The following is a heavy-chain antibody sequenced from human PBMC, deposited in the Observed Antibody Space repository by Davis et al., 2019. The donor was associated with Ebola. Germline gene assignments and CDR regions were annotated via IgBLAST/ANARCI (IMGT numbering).Heavy chain of an antibody. D-gene: IGHD6-13*01. Sequence: SVKVSCKASGGTFSSYAISWVRQAPGQGLEWMGGIIPIFGTANYAQKLQGRVTMTTDTSTSTAYIELRSLRSDDPAVYYCARDVYSSSWPVGTNYYYGMDVWGQGTTVTVSS. J-gene: IGHJ6*02. V-gene: IGHV1-69*05. CDR3: ARDVYSSSWPVGTNYYYGMDV. CDR2: IIPIFGTA. CDR1: GGTFSSYA.